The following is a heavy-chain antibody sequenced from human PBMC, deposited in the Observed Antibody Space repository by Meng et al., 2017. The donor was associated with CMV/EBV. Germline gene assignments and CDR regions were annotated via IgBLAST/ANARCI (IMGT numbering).Heavy chain of an antibody. CDR3: ARGLKKNRDIVVVPAASRNAFDI. D-gene: IGHD2-2*01. Sequence: GSLRLSCAVYGGSFSGYYWSWIRQPPGKGLEWIGEINHSGSTNYNPSLKSRVTISVDTSKNQFSLKPSSVTAADTAVYYCARGLKKNRDIVVVPAASRNAFDIWGQGTMVTVSS. CDR1: GGSFSGYY. J-gene: IGHJ3*02. CDR2: INHSGST. V-gene: IGHV4-34*01.